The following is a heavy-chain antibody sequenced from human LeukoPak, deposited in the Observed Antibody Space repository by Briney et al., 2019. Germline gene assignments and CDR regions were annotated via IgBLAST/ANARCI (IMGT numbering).Heavy chain of an antibody. Sequence: SETLSLTCTVSGYSISSGYYWGWIRQPPGKGLEWIGSIYHSGSTYYNPSLKSRVTISVDTSKNQFSLKLSSVTAADTAVYYCARDLGTVATIWYWGQGTLVTVSS. J-gene: IGHJ4*02. CDR1: GYSISSGYY. CDR2: IYHSGST. CDR3: ARDLGTVATIWY. V-gene: IGHV4-38-2*02. D-gene: IGHD5-12*01.